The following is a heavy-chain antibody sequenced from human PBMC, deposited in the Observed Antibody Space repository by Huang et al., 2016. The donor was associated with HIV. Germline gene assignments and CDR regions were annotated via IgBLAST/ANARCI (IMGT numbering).Heavy chain of an antibody. CDR3: AREFVIFGAPLWPAY. J-gene: IGHJ4*02. CDR1: GYSFTTYA. Sequence: QVQLVQSGAEVKKPGASVKVSCKASGYSFTTYALHLVRPAPGHRFEWMGWSKPGNGNTNYSQKFQGRVTITRYTSASTVYMEVSSLTFEDTVVYYCAREFVIFGAPLWPAYWGQGTLISVSS. D-gene: IGHD2-21*01. CDR2: SKPGNGNT. V-gene: IGHV1-3*01.